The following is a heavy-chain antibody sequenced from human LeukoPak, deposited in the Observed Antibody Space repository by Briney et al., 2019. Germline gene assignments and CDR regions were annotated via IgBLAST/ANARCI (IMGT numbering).Heavy chain of an antibody. V-gene: IGHV1-3*01. CDR2: INAGNANT. CDR1: GYTFTSHT. Sequence: AASVKVSCKASGYTFTSHTIHWVRQAPGQRLEWMGWINAGNANTKYSQEFQGRVTITRDTFAYTAYMELSSLKSEDTAVYYCARETAVTQNDAFDIWGQGTMVIVSS. J-gene: IGHJ3*02. CDR3: ARETAVTQNDAFDI. D-gene: IGHD4-17*01.